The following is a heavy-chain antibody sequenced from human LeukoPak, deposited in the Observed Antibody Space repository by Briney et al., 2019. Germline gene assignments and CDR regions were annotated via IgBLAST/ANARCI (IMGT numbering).Heavy chain of an antibody. D-gene: IGHD3-22*01. Sequence: GGSLRLSCAASGSTFSTYWMYWVRQAPGKGLVWVSRMNGDGSSTSYADSVKGRFTISRDNAKNTLFLQMNSLRAEDTAVYYCAGPRGAYYSTSPIDYWGQGTLVTVSS. CDR2: MNGDGSST. V-gene: IGHV3-74*01. J-gene: IGHJ4*02. CDR3: AGPRGAYYSTSPIDY. CDR1: GSTFSTYW.